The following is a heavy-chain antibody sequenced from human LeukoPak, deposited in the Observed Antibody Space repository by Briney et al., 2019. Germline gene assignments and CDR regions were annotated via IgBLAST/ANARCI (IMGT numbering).Heavy chain of an antibody. V-gene: IGHV3-30*03. Sequence: GRSLRPSCAASGFTFISYGMHWVRQAPGKGLEWVAVISYDGSNKYYADSVKGRFTISRDNSKNTLYLQMNSLRAEDTAVYYCASHDCSGGSCYSGYWGQGTLVTVSS. D-gene: IGHD2-15*01. CDR1: GFTFISYG. CDR2: ISYDGSNK. CDR3: ASHDCSGGSCYSGY. J-gene: IGHJ4*02.